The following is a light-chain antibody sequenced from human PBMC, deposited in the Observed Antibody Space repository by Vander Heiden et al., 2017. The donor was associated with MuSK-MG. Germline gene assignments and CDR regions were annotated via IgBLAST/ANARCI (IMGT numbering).Light chain of an antibody. CDR2: AAS. J-gene: IGKJ2*04. V-gene: IGKV1-39*01. CDR1: QSISSY. Sequence: DIQITQSPSSLSASVGDRVTITCRASQSISSYLNWYQQKPGKAPKLLIYAASSLQSGVPSRFSGSGSGTDFTLTISSLQPEDFATYYCQQSDSTLCSFGQGTKLEIK. CDR3: QQSDSTLCS.